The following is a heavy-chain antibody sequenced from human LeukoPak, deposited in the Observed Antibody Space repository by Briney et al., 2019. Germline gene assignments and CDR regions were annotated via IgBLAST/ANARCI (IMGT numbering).Heavy chain of an antibody. Sequence: ASVKVSCKASGGTFSSYAISWVRQAPGQGLEWMGGIIPIFGTANYAQKFQGRVTITTDESTSTAYMELSSLRAEDTAVYYCATLGYCTNGVFSPRTSDYYYMDVWGKGTTVTVSS. J-gene: IGHJ6*03. D-gene: IGHD2-8*01. CDR1: GGTFSSYA. V-gene: IGHV1-69*05. CDR3: ATLGYCTNGVFSPRTSDYYYMDV. CDR2: IIPIFGTA.